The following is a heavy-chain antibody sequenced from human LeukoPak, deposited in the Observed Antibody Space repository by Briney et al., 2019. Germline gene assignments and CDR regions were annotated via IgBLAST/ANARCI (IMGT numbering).Heavy chain of an antibody. CDR2: ISYDGSNK. Sequence: GGSLRLSCAASGFTFSSYGMHWVRQAPGKGLEWVAVISYDGSNKYYADFVKGRFTISRDNSKNTLYLQVNSLRAEDTAVYYCAKLTSRNGDSFDYWGQGTLVTVSS. J-gene: IGHJ4*02. V-gene: IGHV3-30*18. CDR1: GFTFSSYG. CDR3: AKLTSRNGDSFDY. D-gene: IGHD4-17*01.